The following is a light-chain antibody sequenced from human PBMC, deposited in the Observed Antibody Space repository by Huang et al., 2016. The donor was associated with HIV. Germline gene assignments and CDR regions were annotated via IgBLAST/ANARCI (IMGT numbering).Light chain of an antibody. Sequence: EIVLTQSPDTLSLSPGKSATLSCRASQAVSSNSLAWYQQQPGQAPSLLIFGASNRATGIPDRFSGSGSGADFILTITKLEPEDFAMYYCQQYGSSPTTFGRGTKVEIE. CDR3: QQYGSSPTT. CDR2: GAS. CDR1: QAVSSNS. V-gene: IGKV3-20*01. J-gene: IGKJ4*01.